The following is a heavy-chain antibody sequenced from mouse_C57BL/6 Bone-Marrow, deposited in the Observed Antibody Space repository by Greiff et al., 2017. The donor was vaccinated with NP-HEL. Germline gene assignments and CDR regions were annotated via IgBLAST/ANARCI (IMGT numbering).Heavy chain of an antibody. CDR3: ARESGSSYWYFDV. J-gene: IGHJ1*03. D-gene: IGHD1-1*01. CDR1: GYTFTDYN. V-gene: IGHV1-18*01. Sequence: VQLQQSGPELVKPGASVKIPCKASGYTFTDYNMDWVKQSHGKSLEWIGDINPNNGGTIYNQKFKGKATLTVDKSSSTAYMELRSLTSEDTAVYYCARESGSSYWYFDVWGTGTTVTVSS. CDR2: INPNNGGT.